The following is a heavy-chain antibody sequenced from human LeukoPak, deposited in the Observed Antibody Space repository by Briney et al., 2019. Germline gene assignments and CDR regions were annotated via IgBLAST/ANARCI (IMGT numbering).Heavy chain of an antibody. Sequence: SETVSLTCTVSGGSISSGSYYWSWIRQPAGKGLEWIGRIYTSGSTNYNPSLKSRVTISVDTSKNQFSLKLSSVTAAGTAVYYCARAEYPLGFDPWGQGTLVTVSS. CDR2: IYTSGST. CDR1: GGSISSGSYY. V-gene: IGHV4-61*02. D-gene: IGHD2-2*01. CDR3: ARAEYPLGFDP. J-gene: IGHJ5*02.